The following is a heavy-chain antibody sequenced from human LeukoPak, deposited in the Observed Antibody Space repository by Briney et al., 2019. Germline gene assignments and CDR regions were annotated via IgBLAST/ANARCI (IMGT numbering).Heavy chain of an antibody. Sequence: SETLSLTCAVSAVSISGHYWTWLRQPPGKGLEWIGYIYYSGNTNYNPSLKSRVTISVDTSKNQFSLKLSSVTAADTAVYYCARGLSSGSNYWGQGALVTVSS. CDR3: ARGLSSGSNY. D-gene: IGHD3-10*01. J-gene: IGHJ4*02. CDR2: IYYSGNT. V-gene: IGHV4-59*08. CDR1: AVSISGHY.